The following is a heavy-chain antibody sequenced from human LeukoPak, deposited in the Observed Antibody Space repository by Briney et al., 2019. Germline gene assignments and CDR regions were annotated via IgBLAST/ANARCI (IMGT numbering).Heavy chain of an antibody. Sequence: GGSLRLSCAASGFTFSSYAMSWVRQAPGKGLEWVSRSKSDGSSTSYADSVKGRFTISRDNAKNTLYLQMNSLRVEDTAVYYCARSDWFDPWGQGTLVIVSS. V-gene: IGHV3-74*01. CDR3: ARSDWFDP. J-gene: IGHJ5*02. CDR2: SKSDGSST. CDR1: GFTFSSYA.